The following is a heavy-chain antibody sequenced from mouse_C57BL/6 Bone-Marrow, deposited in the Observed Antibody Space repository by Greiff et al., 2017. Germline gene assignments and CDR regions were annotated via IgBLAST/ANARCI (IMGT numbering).Heavy chain of an antibody. CDR1: GFTFSDAW. CDR3: TRPFYYGSSYDY. D-gene: IGHD1-1*01. V-gene: IGHV6-6*01. J-gene: IGHJ2*01. CDR2: IRNKANNHAT. Sequence: EVKVVESGGGLVQPGGSMKLSCAASGFTFSDAWMDWVRQSPEKGLEWVAEIRNKANNHATYYAESVKGRFTISRDDSKSSVYLQMNSLRAEDTGIYYCTRPFYYGSSYDYWCQGTTLTVSS.